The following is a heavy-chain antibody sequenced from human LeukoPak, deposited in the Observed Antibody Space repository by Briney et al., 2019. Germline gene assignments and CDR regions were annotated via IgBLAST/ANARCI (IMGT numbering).Heavy chain of an antibody. D-gene: IGHD3-16*01. V-gene: IGHV4-59*01. CDR2: IYYSGTT. CDR3: ARLTRNRFGGFDP. CDR1: GGSISSYY. J-gene: IGHJ5*02. Sequence: SETLSLTCTVSGGSISSYYWSWIRQPPGKGLEWIGYIYYSGTTNHNPSLKSRVTISVDTSKNQFFLKLSSVTAADTAVYYCARLTRNRFGGFDPWGQGTLVTVSS.